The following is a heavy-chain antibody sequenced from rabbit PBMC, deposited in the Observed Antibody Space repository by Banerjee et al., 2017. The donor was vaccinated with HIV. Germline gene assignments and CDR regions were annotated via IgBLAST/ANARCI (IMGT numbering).Heavy chain of an antibody. J-gene: IGHJ4*01. CDR3: AREYSYDSYNSFNL. CDR1: GFSLSSYA. V-gene: IGHV1S40*01. D-gene: IGHD6-1*01. Sequence: QSLEESGGGLVQPERSLTLTCKVSGFSLSSYAMSWVRQAPGKGLQWIACIAAGSTGSTYYASWAKGRFTISETSSTTVTLQMTSLTAADTATYFCAREYSYDSYNSFNLWGPGTLVTVS. CDR2: IAAGSTGST.